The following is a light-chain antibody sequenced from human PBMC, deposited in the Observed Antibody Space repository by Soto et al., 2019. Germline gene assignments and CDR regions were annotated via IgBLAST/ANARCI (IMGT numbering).Light chain of an antibody. CDR3: SSYSSTSTRRL. V-gene: IGLV2-14*03. Sequence: QSVLTQPASLSGAPGQSITIPRTGTSKNIGGYNYVSWYQQFPGKAPKLIIYDVTNRPSGVSFRFSGSKSGNTASLTISGLQAEDEAGYHCSSYSSTSTRRLFGAGTKVTVL. CDR1: SKNIGGYNY. CDR2: DVT. J-gene: IGLJ1*01.